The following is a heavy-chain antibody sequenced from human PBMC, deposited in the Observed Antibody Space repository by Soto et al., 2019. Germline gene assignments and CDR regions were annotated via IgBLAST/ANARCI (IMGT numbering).Heavy chain of an antibody. V-gene: IGHV3-53*01. D-gene: IGHD3-22*01. CDR3: ARAVIEGYYDSSPYYFDY. J-gene: IGHJ4*02. CDR2: IYSGGST. CDR1: GFTVSSNY. Sequence: EVQLVESGGGLIQPGGSLRLSCAASGFTVSSNYMSWVRQPPGKGLAWVSVIYSGGSTYYADSVKGRFTISSDNSKNTLYRQMNSLRDEDTAVYYCARAVIEGYYDSSPYYFDYWGQGTLVTVSS.